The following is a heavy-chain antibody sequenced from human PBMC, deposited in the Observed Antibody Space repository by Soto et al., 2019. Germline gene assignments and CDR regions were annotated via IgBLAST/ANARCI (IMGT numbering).Heavy chain of an antibody. V-gene: IGHV4-59*08. D-gene: IGHD5-12*01. J-gene: IGHJ4*02. CDR3: ARQKGGYNLGDY. Sequence: PSETLSLTCTVSGGSISSYYWSWIRQPPGKDLEWIGYIYSSESTSYSPSLKSRVTISVDTSKNQFSLKLSSVTAADTAVYYCARQKGGYNLGDYWGQGTLVTVSS. CDR2: IYSSEST. CDR1: GGSISSYY.